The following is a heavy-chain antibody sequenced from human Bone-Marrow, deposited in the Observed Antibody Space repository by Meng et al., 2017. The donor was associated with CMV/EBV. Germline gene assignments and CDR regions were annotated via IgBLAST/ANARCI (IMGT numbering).Heavy chain of an antibody. Sequence: SETLSLTCTVSGGSISSSSYYWGWIRQPPGKGLEWIGSIYYSGSTYYNPSLKSRVTISVDTSKNQFSLKVSSVTAADTAVYYCARDLTGYYDSSGYHDAFDIWGQGTMVTVSS. J-gene: IGHJ3*02. D-gene: IGHD3-22*01. V-gene: IGHV4-39*07. CDR1: GGSISSSSYY. CDR3: ARDLTGYYDSSGYHDAFDI. CDR2: IYYSGST.